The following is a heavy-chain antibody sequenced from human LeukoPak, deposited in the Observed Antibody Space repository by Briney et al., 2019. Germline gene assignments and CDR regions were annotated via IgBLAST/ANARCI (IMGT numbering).Heavy chain of an antibody. CDR3: ATAQVGVTEFDC. CDR1: GYTLTELS. J-gene: IGHJ4*02. D-gene: IGHD1-26*01. CDR2: FDPEDGET. Sequence: ASVKVSCKVSGYTLTELSMHWVRQAPGKGLEWMGGFDPEDGETIYAQKFQGRVTMTEDTSTDTAYMELSSLRSEDTAVYYCATAQVGVTEFDCWGREPWPPSPQ. V-gene: IGHV1-24*01.